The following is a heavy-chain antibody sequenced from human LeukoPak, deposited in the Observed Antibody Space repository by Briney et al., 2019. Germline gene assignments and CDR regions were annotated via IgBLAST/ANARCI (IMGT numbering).Heavy chain of an antibody. V-gene: IGHV3-21*01. J-gene: IGHJ6*02. CDR3: ARDGYYYDSSGPWGMDV. CDR2: ISSSSSYI. D-gene: IGHD3-22*01. Sequence: GGSLRLSCAASGFTCSSYSMNWVRQAPGKGLEWVSSISSSSSYIYYADSVKGRFTISRDNAKNSLYLQMNSLRAEDTAVYYCARDGYYYDSSGPWGMDVWGQGTTVTVSS. CDR1: GFTCSSYS.